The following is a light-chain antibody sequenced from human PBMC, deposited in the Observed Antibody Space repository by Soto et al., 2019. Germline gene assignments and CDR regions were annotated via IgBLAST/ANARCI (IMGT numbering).Light chain of an antibody. CDR1: KLGDKY. Sequence: SYELTQPPPVSVSPGQTASITCSGDKLGDKYACWYQQKPGQSPVLVIYQDSKRPSGIPERFSGSNSGNTATLTISGTQAMDEADYYCQAWDSSTYVFGTGTRSPS. CDR2: QDS. CDR3: QAWDSSTYV. V-gene: IGLV3-1*01. J-gene: IGLJ1*01.